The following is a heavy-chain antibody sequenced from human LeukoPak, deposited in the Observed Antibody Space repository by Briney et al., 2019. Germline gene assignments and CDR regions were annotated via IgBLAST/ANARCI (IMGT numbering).Heavy chain of an antibody. V-gene: IGHV3-23*01. J-gene: IGHJ4*02. CDR1: GFTFSSYA. CDR3: AKDVRAYSYGFVVDY. CDR2: ISGSGGRT. Sequence: PGGSLRLSCAASGFTFSSYAMSWVRQAPGKGLEWVSAISGSGGRTYYADSVKGRFTISRDNSKNTLYMQMNSLRAEDTAVYYCAKDVRAYSYGFVVDYWGQGTLVTVSS. D-gene: IGHD5-18*01.